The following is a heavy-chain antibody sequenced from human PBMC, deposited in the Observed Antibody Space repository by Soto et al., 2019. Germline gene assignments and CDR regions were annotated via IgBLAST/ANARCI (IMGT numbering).Heavy chain of an antibody. V-gene: IGHV4-38-2*01. CDR1: GYSIISGYY. CDR3: ARVGPWVPYYYDSSPYTFENWFDP. Sequence: SESLSLTCAVSGYSIISGYYWGCLRQPPGKGLEWIGSIYHGWSTYYNPSLNSRVTLSIDMTNNHVSLILNSVTAADTAVYYCARVGPWVPYYYDSSPYTFENWFDPWGQGTLVTVSS. CDR2: IYHGWST. D-gene: IGHD3-22*01. J-gene: IGHJ5*02.